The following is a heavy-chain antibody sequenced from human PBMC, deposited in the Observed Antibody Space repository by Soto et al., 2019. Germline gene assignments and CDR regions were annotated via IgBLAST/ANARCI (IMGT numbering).Heavy chain of an antibody. CDR1: GYGFTTYS. CDR3: ARDGGISFWYGVGYYYYGMAV. J-gene: IGHJ6*02. V-gene: IGHV1-18*04. CDR2: ISTYNKNT. D-gene: IGHD3-3*01. Sequence: ASVKGSCKASGYGFTTYSSSWVRRAPGEGREWMGGISTYNKNTKDAEKVQGRVALTTDTSTTPAYLEIRSLRSDDTAMYYGARDGGISFWYGVGYYYYGMAVWGQGTTVTGSS.